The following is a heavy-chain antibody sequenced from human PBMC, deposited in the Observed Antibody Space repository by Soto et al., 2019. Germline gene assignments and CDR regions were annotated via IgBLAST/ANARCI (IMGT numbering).Heavy chain of an antibody. CDR1: GGSVSSRSHY. CDR3: ARDFCGGDCSDDYYYYAMDV. J-gene: IGHJ6*02. CDR2: IYYSGST. D-gene: IGHD2-21*02. V-gene: IGHV4-61*01. Sequence: QVQLQESGPGLVKPSETLSLTCTVSGGSVSSRSHYWSWIRQPPGKGLEWIGYIYYSGSTKYNPSLRSRFTISVDTSKNQFSLKVSSVTTADTAIYYCARDFCGGDCSDDYYYYAMDVWGQGTTVTVSS.